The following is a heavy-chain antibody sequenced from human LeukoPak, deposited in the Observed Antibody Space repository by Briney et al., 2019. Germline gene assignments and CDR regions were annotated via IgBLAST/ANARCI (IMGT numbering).Heavy chain of an antibody. V-gene: IGHV3-33*01. J-gene: IGHJ4*02. CDR1: GFTFSSYG. CDR2: IWYDGSNK. Sequence: PGGSVRLSCAASGFTFSSYGMHWVRQAPGEGLEWVAVIWYDGSNKYYADSVKGRFTISRDNSKNTLYLQMNSLRAEDTAVYYCARAADCSSTSCYRYYFDYWGQGTLITVSS. D-gene: IGHD2-2*02. CDR3: ARAADCSSTSCYRYYFDY.